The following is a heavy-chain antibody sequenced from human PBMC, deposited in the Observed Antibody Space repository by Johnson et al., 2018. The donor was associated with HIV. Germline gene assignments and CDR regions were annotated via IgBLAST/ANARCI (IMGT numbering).Heavy chain of an antibody. V-gene: IGHV3-23*04. CDR1: GFTFSSYA. CDR3: ARVSSIAALWDAFDI. Sequence: MLLVESGGGVVQPGRSLRLSCAASGFTFSSYAMSWVRQAPGTGLEWVSTISGSGGSTYFADSVKGRFTISRDNFKNTVYLQMNSLRTVDTAVYYCARVSSIAALWDAFDIWGQGTMVTFSS. D-gene: IGHD6-6*01. J-gene: IGHJ3*02. CDR2: ISGSGGST.